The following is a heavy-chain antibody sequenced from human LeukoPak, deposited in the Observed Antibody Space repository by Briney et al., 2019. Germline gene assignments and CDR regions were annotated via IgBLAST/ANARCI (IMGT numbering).Heavy chain of an antibody. CDR2: ISSNGGST. J-gene: IGHJ4*02. CDR3: ARVPGPIVGADPFDY. V-gene: IGHV3-64*01. Sequence: GGSLRLSCAASGFTFSSYGMHWVRQAPGKGLEYVSAISSNGGSTYYANSVKGRFTISRDNSKNTLYLQMGSLRAEDMAVYYCARVPGPIVGADPFDYWGQGTLVTVSS. D-gene: IGHD1-26*01. CDR1: GFTFSSYG.